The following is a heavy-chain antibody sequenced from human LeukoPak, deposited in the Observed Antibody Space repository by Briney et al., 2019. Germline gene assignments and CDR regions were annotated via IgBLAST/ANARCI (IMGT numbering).Heavy chain of an antibody. CDR3: ARLSSSWGTDAFDI. V-gene: IGHV1-2*02. CDR1: GYTFTGYY. J-gene: IGHJ3*02. D-gene: IGHD6-13*01. CDR2: INPNSGGT. Sequence: ASVKVSCKSSGYTFTGYYMHWVRQAPGQGLEWMGWINPNSGGTNYAQKVQGRVTMTRDTSISTAYMELSRLRSDDTAVYYCARLSSSWGTDAFDIWGQGTMVTVSS.